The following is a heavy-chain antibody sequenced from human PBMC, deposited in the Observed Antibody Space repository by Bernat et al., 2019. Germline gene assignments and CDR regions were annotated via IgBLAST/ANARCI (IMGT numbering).Heavy chain of an antibody. V-gene: IGHV4-31*03. Sequence: QLQLQESGPGLVKPSETLSLTCTVSGDSINSGGYYWSWIRQHPGKGLEWIGYIYYSGSTYYNPSLKSRVTISVDTSKNQFSLNLSSVTAADTAVYYCARSAVLRFQFDYWGQGTLVTVSS. CDR3: ARSAVLRFQFDY. J-gene: IGHJ4*02. CDR2: IYYSGST. CDR1: GDSINSGGYY. D-gene: IGHD4/OR15-4a*01.